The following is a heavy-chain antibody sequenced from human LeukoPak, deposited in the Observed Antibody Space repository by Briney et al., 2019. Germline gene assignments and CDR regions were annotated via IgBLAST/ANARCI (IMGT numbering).Heavy chain of an antibody. V-gene: IGHV1-2*02. CDR3: ARSFRDYVWGSYRYTGGYAFDI. CDR2: INPNSGGT. D-gene: IGHD3-16*02. CDR1: GYTFTGYY. J-gene: IGHJ3*02. Sequence: GASVKVSCKASGYTFTGYYMHWVRQAPGQGLEWMGWINPNSGGTNYAQKFQGRVTMTRDTSISTADMELSRLRSDDTAVYYCARSFRDYVWGSYRYTGGYAFDIWGQGTMVTVSS.